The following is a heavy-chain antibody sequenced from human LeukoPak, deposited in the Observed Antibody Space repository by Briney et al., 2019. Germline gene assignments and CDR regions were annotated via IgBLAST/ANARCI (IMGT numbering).Heavy chain of an antibody. Sequence: ASVKVSCKASGYTFTSYTIHWVRQAPGQSLEWMGWISVGNGDSKCSQEFQGRVTLTRDTSATTAYLEVSSLRPEDMAVYYCARDLGEAVADAEGDYWGQGTLVTVSS. J-gene: IGHJ4*02. CDR1: GYTFTSYT. D-gene: IGHD6-19*01. V-gene: IGHV1-3*03. CDR3: ARDLGEAVADAEGDY. CDR2: ISVGNGDS.